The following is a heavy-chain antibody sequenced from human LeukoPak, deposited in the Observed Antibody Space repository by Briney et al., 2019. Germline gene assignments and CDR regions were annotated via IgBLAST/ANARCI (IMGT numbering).Heavy chain of an antibody. J-gene: IGHJ4*02. D-gene: IGHD3-22*01. CDR2: INPSGGTT. V-gene: IGHV1-46*01. CDR1: GYTFTSCY. CDR3: ARDHRASYESSDYYYPGDY. Sequence: ASVKVSCTASGYTFTSCYIHWVRQAPGQGLEWMAIINPSGGTTNSAQKFQGRLTMTTHTSTSTVYMDLNSLRSEDTAVYYCARDHRASYESSDYYYPGDYWGQGTLVTVSS.